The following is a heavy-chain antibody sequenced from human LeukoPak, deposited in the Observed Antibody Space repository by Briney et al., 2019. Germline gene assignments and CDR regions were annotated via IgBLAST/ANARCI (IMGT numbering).Heavy chain of an antibody. V-gene: IGHV4-59*01. J-gene: IGHJ4*02. Sequence: SETLSLTCTVSGGSISSYYWSWIRQPPGKGLEWIGYIYYSGSTNYNPSLKSRVTISVDTSKNQFSLKLSSVTAADAAVYYCARGPTDFWSGYYLDYWGQGTLVTVSS. CDR1: GGSISSYY. CDR3: ARGPTDFWSGYYLDY. D-gene: IGHD3-3*01. CDR2: IYYSGST.